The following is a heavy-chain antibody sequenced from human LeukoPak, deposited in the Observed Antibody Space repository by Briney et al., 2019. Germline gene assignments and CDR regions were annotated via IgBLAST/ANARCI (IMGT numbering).Heavy chain of an antibody. V-gene: IGHV3-30*12. CDR3: ARFRHEGRSSDY. CDR1: GFTFSSYG. CDR2: ISYDGSNK. Sequence: GRSLRLPCAASGFTFSSYGMHWVRQAPGKGLEGVAVISYDGSNKYYADAAKRRFTISRDNSKNTLYLQMNSLRVEDTAVYYCARFRHEGRSSDYWGQGTLVTVSS. J-gene: IGHJ4*02.